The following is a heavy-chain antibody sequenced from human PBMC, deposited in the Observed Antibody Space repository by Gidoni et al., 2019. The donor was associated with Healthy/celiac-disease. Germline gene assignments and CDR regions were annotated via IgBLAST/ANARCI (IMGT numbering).Heavy chain of an antibody. V-gene: IGHV4-39*01. D-gene: IGHD6-6*01. CDR3: ARPREQGARVGVFYFDY. J-gene: IGHJ4*02. Sequence: QLQLQESGPGLVKPSETLSLTCTVSGGSISSSSYYWGWIRQPPGKGLEWIGSIYYSGSTYYNPSLKSRVTTSVDTSKNQFSLKLSSVTAADTAVYYCARPREQGARVGVFYFDYWGQGTLVTVSS. CDR2: IYYSGST. CDR1: GGSISSSSYY.